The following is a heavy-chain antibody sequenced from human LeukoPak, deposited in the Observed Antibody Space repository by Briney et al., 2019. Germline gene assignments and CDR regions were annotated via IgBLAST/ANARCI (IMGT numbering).Heavy chain of an antibody. Sequence: SETLSLTCAVYGGSFSGYYWSWIRQPPGKGLEWIGEINHSGSTNYNPSLKSRVTISVDTSKDQFSLKLSSVTAADTAVYYCARGEVAGPLYYFDYWGQGTLVTVSS. V-gene: IGHV4-34*01. D-gene: IGHD6-19*01. CDR2: INHSGST. CDR3: ARGEVAGPLYYFDY. J-gene: IGHJ4*02. CDR1: GGSFSGYY.